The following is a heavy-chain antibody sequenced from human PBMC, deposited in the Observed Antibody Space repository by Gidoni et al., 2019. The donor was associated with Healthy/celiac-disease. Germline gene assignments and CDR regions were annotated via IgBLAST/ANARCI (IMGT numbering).Heavy chain of an antibody. CDR3: ARDGGWASLAYCGGDCYPSYYFDY. Sequence: EVQLVESVGGLVKPGGSLRLCGAASGFPFGSYRMNWFRQAPGKGLEWVSSIISRSSYIYYADSVKGRFTISRDNAKNSLYRQMNSLRAEDTAVYYCARDGGWASLAYCGGDCYPSYYFDYWGQGTLVTVSS. J-gene: IGHJ4*02. V-gene: IGHV3-21*01. CDR1: GFPFGSYR. D-gene: IGHD2-21*02. CDR2: IISRSSYI.